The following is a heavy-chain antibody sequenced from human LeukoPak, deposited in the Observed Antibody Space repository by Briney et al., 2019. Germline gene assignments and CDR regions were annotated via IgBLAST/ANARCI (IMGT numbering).Heavy chain of an antibody. V-gene: IGHV3-23*01. CDR3: ARDKIVGPTTLDY. Sequence: GGSLRLSCAASGFTFSSYAMSWVRQAPGKGLEWVSAISGSGGSTYYADSVKGRFTISRDNAKNSLYLQMNSLRADDAAVYYCARDKIVGPTTLDYWGQGTLVTVSS. CDR1: GFTFSSYA. D-gene: IGHD1-26*01. CDR2: ISGSGGST. J-gene: IGHJ4*02.